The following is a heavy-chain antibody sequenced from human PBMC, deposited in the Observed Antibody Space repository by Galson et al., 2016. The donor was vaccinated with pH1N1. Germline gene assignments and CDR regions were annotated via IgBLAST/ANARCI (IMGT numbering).Heavy chain of an antibody. Sequence: SETLSLTCTVSGGSISSDYWSWIRQPPGKGLEWIGYIYSSGSTNYNPSLKSRATISVDTSKNQFSLKLSSVTAADTAVYYCARFWHLGELGSWFDNWGQGTLVTVSS. D-gene: IGHD3-16*01. CDR1: GGSISSDY. CDR2: IYSSGST. V-gene: IGHV4-59*01. CDR3: ARFWHLGELGSWFDN. J-gene: IGHJ4*02.